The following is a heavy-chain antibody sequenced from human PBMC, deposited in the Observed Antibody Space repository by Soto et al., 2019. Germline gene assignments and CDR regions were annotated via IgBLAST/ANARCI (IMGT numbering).Heavy chain of an antibody. CDR2: IYYSGST. J-gene: IGHJ4*02. CDR1: GGSISSSSYY. Sequence: SETLSLTCTVSGGSISSSSYYWGWIRQPPGKGLEWIGSIYYSGSTYYNPSLKSRVTISVDTSKNQFSLKLSSVTAADTAVYYCARQFMITFGGVIVLGRFDYWGQGTLVTVSS. V-gene: IGHV4-39*01. CDR3: ARQFMITFGGVIVLGRFDY. D-gene: IGHD3-16*02.